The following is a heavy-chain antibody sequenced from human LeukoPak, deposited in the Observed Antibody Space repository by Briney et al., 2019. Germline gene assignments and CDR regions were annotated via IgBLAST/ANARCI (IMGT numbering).Heavy chain of an antibody. V-gene: IGHV1-69*04. J-gene: IGHJ4*02. CDR2: IIPILGIA. CDR3: ARSKRYCSGGSCYYDY. Sequence: ASVTVSFKASGGTFSSYAISWVRQAPGQGLEWMGRIIPILGIANYAQKFQGRVTITADKSTSTAYMELSSLRSEDTAVYYCARSKRYCSGGSCYYDYWGQGTLVTVSS. CDR1: GGTFSSYA. D-gene: IGHD2-15*01.